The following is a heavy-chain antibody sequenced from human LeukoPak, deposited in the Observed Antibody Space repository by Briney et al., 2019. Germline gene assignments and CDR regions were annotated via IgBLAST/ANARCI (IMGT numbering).Heavy chain of an antibody. V-gene: IGHV3-66*01. CDR2: IYSGGST. Sequence: GGSLRLSCAASGFTVSSNYMSWVRQAPGKGLKWVSVIYSGGSTYYADSVKGRFTISRDNSKNTLYLQMNSLRAEDTAVYYCARDGERGYGSGSYFGYYYYGMDVWGQGTTVTVSS. CDR3: ARDGERGYGSGSYFGYYYYGMDV. CDR1: GFTVSSNY. D-gene: IGHD3-10*01. J-gene: IGHJ6*02.